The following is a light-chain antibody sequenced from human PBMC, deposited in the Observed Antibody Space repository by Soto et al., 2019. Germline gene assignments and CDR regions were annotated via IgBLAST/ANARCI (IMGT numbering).Light chain of an antibody. Sequence: QSALTQPASVSGSPGQSITISCTGTSSDVGGYNYVSWYQQHPGKAPKLMIYEVSNRPSRVSNRFSGSKSGNTASLTISGLHAEDEADYYCSSYTSSSTPYVFGTGTKLTVL. CDR2: EVS. J-gene: IGLJ1*01. CDR3: SSYTSSSTPYV. V-gene: IGLV2-14*01. CDR1: SSDVGGYNY.